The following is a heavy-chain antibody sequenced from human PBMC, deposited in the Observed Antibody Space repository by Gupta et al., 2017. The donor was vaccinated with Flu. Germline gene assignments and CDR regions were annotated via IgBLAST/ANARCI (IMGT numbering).Heavy chain of an antibody. CDR3: ARHGVYYDSSGYLIRGIKDHDAFDI. Sequence: QLQLQESGPGLVKPSETLSLTCTVSGGSISSSSYYWGWIRQPPGKGLAWIGSIYYSGSTYYNPSLKSRVTISVDTSKNQFSLKLSSVTAADTAVYYCARHGVYYDSSGYLIRGIKDHDAFDIWGQGTMVTVSS. CDR2: IYYSGST. D-gene: IGHD3-22*01. V-gene: IGHV4-39*01. CDR1: GGSISSSSYY. J-gene: IGHJ3*02.